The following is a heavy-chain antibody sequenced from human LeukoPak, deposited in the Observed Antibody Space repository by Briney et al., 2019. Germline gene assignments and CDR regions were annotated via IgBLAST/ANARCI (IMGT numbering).Heavy chain of an antibody. Sequence: PSETLSLTCAVSDDSFSSHYWTWIRQPPGKGLEWLGYISYIGSTNYNPSLKSRVTISIDTSRNQFSLRLSSVTAADTAVYYCARGIKPLSAQLVVPAAIFFGWFDPWGQGTLVTVSS. V-gene: IGHV4-59*11. J-gene: IGHJ5*02. D-gene: IGHD2-2*01. CDR2: ISYIGST. CDR1: DDSFSSHY. CDR3: ARGIKPLSAQLVVPAAIFFGWFDP.